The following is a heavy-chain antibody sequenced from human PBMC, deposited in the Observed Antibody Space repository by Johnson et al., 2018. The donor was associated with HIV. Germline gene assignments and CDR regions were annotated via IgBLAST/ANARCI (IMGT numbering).Heavy chain of an antibody. CDR1: GFTSGTYW. CDR3: AKTAWVFEGDASDI. D-gene: IGHD3-3*01. Sequence: MMLVESGGDLVQPGGSLRLSCEATGFTSGTYWMAWVRQAPGKGPEWVASIMGQGSEKFYLDSVKGRFTISRDSARNSLYLQMNGLRVDDTAVYYCAKTAWVFEGDASDIWGQGTMVTVSS. V-gene: IGHV3-7*01. J-gene: IGHJ3*02. CDR2: IMGQGSEK.